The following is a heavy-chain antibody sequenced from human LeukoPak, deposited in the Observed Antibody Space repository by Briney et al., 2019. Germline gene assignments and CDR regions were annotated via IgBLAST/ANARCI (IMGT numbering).Heavy chain of an antibody. J-gene: IGHJ4*02. V-gene: IGHV3-30*02. CDR2: IRYDGSNK. CDR1: GFTFSSYG. CDR3: AKDSPPFNGWYGGHFDY. Sequence: GGSLRLSCAASGFTFSSYGMHWVRQAPGKGLEWVAFIRYDGSNKFYADSVRGRFTISRDNSKNTLYLQMNSLRAEDTAVYYCAKDSPPFNGWYGGHFDYWGQGTLVTVSS. D-gene: IGHD6-19*01.